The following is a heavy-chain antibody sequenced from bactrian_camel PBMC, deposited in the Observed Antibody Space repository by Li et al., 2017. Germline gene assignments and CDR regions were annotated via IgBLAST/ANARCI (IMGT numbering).Heavy chain of an antibody. J-gene: IGHJ4*01. CDR1: GFSFSSYA. D-gene: IGHD2*01. CDR2: INTGGGST. V-gene: IGHV3S40*01. Sequence: VQLVESGGGLVQPGESLRFSCATSGFSFSSYAMSWVRQAPGKGLEWVSTINTGGGSTYSADSVKGRFTISRDNAKNTLYLQLNNLKTEDTALYYCAKDNFLYSPTDPYYAQGTQVTVS.